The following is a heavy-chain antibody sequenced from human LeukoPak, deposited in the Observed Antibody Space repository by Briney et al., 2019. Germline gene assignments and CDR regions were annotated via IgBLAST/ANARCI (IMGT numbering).Heavy chain of an antibody. CDR1: GYTFTGYY. J-gene: IGHJ5*02. Sequence: GASVKVSCKASGYTFTGYYMHWVRQAPGQGLEWMGWINPNSGGTNYAQKFQGRVTMTRDTSISTAYMELSRLRSDDTAVYYCARASYGDYVWFDPWGQGTLVTVSS. CDR2: INPNSGGT. V-gene: IGHV1-2*02. D-gene: IGHD4-17*01. CDR3: ARASYGDYVWFDP.